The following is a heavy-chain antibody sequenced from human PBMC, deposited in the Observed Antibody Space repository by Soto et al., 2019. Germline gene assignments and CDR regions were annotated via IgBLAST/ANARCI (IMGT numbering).Heavy chain of an antibody. CDR1: GFTFGSYA. CDR2: ISVSGGSA. Sequence: GGSLRLSCAASGFTFGSYAMSWVRQAPGKGLEWVSAISVSGGSAYYADSVKGRFTISRDNSKNTLYLQMNSLRAEDTAVYYCAKENGGRGSDYWGQGTLVTVSS. V-gene: IGHV3-23*01. D-gene: IGHD3-16*01. CDR3: AKENGGRGSDY. J-gene: IGHJ4*02.